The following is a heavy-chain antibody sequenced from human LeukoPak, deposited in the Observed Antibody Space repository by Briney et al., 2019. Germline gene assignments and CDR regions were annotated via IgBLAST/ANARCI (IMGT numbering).Heavy chain of an antibody. CDR2: INPSGGST. D-gene: IGHD3-16*02. CDR3: ARAVWRYRYNLDY. J-gene: IGHJ4*02. Sequence: ASVKVSCKASGYTFTGYYIHWVRQAPGQGLEWMGRINPSGGSTSYAQKFQGRVTMTRDTSTSTVYMELSSLRSEDTAVYYCARAVWRYRYNLDYWGQGTLVTVSS. CDR1: GYTFTGYY. V-gene: IGHV1-46*01.